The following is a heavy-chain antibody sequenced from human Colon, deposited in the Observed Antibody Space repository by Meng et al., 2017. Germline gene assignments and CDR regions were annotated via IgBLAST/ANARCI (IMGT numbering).Heavy chain of an antibody. J-gene: IGHJ4*02. V-gene: IGHV4-34*01. CDR2: INHSGST. CDR1: GGSFSGYY. Sequence: QVQLQQWGAGLLMPSETLSLTCAVYGGSFSGYYWSWIRQPPGKGLEWIGEINHSGSTNYNPSLKSRVTISVDTSKNQFSLKLSSVTAADTAVYYCARSVRLGVAGKSGAYWGQGTLVTVSS. CDR3: ARSVRLGVAGKSGAY. D-gene: IGHD6-19*01.